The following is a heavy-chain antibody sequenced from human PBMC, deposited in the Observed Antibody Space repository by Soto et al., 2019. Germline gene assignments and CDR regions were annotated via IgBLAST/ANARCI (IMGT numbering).Heavy chain of an antibody. CDR2: ISGSVGTT. D-gene: IGHD6-19*01. V-gene: IGHV3-23*01. J-gene: IGHJ4*02. CDR1: GFTFSSYA. Sequence: EVQLLESGGGLVQPGGSLRLSCEASGFTFSSYAMSWVRQAPGKGLEWVSVISGSVGTTYYADSVKGRFTISRDNSKNTLYLQMNNLRAEDTALYYWAKDHLFSGWTSGGYFDYWGQGALVTVSS. CDR3: AKDHLFSGWTSGGYFDY.